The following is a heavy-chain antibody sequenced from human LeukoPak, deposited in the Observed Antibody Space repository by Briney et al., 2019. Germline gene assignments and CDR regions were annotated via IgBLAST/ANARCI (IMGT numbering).Heavy chain of an antibody. J-gene: IGHJ4*02. CDR3: ARGIYCSSTSCYRGGAYYFDY. V-gene: IGHV4-39*07. D-gene: IGHD2-2*02. CDR1: GGSISSSSYY. CDR2: IYHSGST. Sequence: PSETLSLTCTVSGGSISSSSYYWGWIRQPPGKGLEWIGSIYHSGSTYYNPSLKSRVTISVDTSKNQFSLKLSSVTAADTAVYYCARGIYCSSTSCYRGGAYYFDYWGQGTLVTVSS.